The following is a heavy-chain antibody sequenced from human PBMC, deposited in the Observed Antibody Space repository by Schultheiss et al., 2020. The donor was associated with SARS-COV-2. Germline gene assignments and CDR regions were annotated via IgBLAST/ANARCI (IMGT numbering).Heavy chain of an antibody. J-gene: IGHJ4*02. V-gene: IGHV4-61*02. CDR3: AKAGITMVRGVIFDY. CDR1: GGSISSGSYY. CDR2: IYTSGST. Sequence: LRLSCTVSGGSISSGSYYWSWIRQPAGKGLEWIGRIYTSGSTYYNPSLKSRVTISVDTSKNQFSLKLSSVTAADTAVYYCAKAGITMVRGVIFDYWGQGTLVTVSS. D-gene: IGHD3-10*01.